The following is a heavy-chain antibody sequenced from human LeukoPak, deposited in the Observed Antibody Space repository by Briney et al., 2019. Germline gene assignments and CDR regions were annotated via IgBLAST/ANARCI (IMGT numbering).Heavy chain of an antibody. CDR2: IYYSGST. J-gene: IGHJ4*02. Sequence: SETLSLTCTVSGGSISSYYWSWIRQPPGKGLEWIGYIYYSGSTNYNPSLKSRVTISVDTSKNQFSLQLSSVTAADTAVYYCARARTSNTYYYGSGSYFDYWGQGTLVTVSS. D-gene: IGHD3-10*01. V-gene: IGHV4-59*01. CDR1: GGSISSYY. CDR3: ARARTSNTYYYGSGSYFDY.